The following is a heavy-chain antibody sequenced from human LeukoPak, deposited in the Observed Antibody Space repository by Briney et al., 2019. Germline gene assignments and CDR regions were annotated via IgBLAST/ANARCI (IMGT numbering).Heavy chain of an antibody. V-gene: IGHV4-30-2*01. J-gene: IGHJ6*03. CDR2: IYHSGST. Sequence: SETLSLTCTVSGGSISSGGYYWSWIRQPPGKGLEWIGYIYHSGSTYYNPSLKSRVTISVDRSKNQFSLKLSSVTAADTAVYYCARIAGLYYMDVWGKGTTVTVSS. CDR1: GGSISSGGYY. CDR3: ARIAGLYYMDV.